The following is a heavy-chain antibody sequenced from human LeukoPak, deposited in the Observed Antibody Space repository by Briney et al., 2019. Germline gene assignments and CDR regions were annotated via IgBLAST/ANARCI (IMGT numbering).Heavy chain of an antibody. CDR2: FFYSGST. D-gene: IGHD3-9*01. J-gene: IGHJ4*02. V-gene: IGHV4-39*02. Sequence: SETLSLTCTVSGGSISSNYYWGWIRQPPGKGLEWIVSFFYSGSTYYNPSLKSRVTISVDTSKNQFSLRLSSVTAADTAVYYCARARGRYIDFLDYWGQGTLITVSS. CDR3: ARARGRYIDFLDY. CDR1: GGSISSNYY.